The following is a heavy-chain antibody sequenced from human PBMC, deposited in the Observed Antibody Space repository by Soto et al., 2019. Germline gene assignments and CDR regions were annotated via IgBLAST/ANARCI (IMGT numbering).Heavy chain of an antibody. CDR2: IYYSGST. J-gene: IGHJ3*02. D-gene: IGHD3-22*01. V-gene: IGHV4-61*01. Sequence: QVQLQESGPGLVKPSETLSLTCTVSGGSVNSGNYYWSWIRQPPGKGLEWIGYIYYSGSTNYNPSLKSRVTISVDTSKNQFSLKLSSVTAADAAVYYCARVLYYYDSSGYYLDAFDIWGQGTMVTVSS. CDR1: GGSVNSGNYY. CDR3: ARVLYYYDSSGYYLDAFDI.